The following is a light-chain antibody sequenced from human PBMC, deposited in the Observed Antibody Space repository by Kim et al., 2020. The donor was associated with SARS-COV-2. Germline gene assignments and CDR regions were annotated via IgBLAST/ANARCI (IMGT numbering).Light chain of an antibody. CDR2: GAS. CDR3: QQYGSSRVT. V-gene: IGKV3-20*01. J-gene: IGKJ1*01. CDR1: QSVTSGY. Sequence: EIVLTQSPGTLSLSPGERATLSCRASQSVTSGYLAWYQQKPGQAPRLLIYGASNRATGIPDRFTGSGSGTDFTLTISRLEPEDFAVYYCQQYGSSRVTFGQGTKVDIK.